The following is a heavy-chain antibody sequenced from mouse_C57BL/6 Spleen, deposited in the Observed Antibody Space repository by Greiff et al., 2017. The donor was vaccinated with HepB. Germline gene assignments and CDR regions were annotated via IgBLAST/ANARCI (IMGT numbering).Heavy chain of an antibody. CDR1: GYTFTSYW. CDR3: ARGSGGSYVPYAMDY. V-gene: IGHV1-72*01. Sequence: QVQLQQPGAELVKPGASVKLSCKASGYTFTSYWMHWVKQRPGRGLEWIGRIDPNSGGTKYNEKFKSKATLTVDNPSSTAYMQLSSLTSEDSAVYYCARGSGGSYVPYAMDYWGQGTSVTVSS. D-gene: IGHD1-1*02. J-gene: IGHJ4*01. CDR2: IDPNSGGT.